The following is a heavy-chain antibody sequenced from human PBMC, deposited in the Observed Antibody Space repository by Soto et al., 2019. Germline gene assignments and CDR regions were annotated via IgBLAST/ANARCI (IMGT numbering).Heavy chain of an antibody. J-gene: IGHJ1*01. V-gene: IGHV1-3*01. CDR2: INAGSGNT. Sequence: GASVKVSCKASGYTFTNYAIHWVRQAPGQRLEWMGWINAGSGNTKYSQRFEGRVSITRDTSASTAYMVVSSLTSEDTAVYYCACEQQLATFQHWGQGTLVTVSS. D-gene: IGHD6-13*01. CDR1: GYTFTNYA. CDR3: ACEQQLATFQH.